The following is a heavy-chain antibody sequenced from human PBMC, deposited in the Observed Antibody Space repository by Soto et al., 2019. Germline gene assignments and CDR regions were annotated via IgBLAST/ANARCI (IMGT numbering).Heavy chain of an antibody. J-gene: IGHJ4*02. Sequence: QVQLQESGPGLLKPSETLSLSCGVSGGSISQYYWSWIRQPAGKGLEWIGRIYSGGSTNYNPTLESRVTMSVDTSKNKFSLTLSSVTAADTAVYYCARGPGGFGDFSLDYWGQGTLVTVSS. CDR3: ARGPGGFGDFSLDY. V-gene: IGHV4-4*07. CDR1: GGSISQYY. CDR2: IYSGGST. D-gene: IGHD3-10*01.